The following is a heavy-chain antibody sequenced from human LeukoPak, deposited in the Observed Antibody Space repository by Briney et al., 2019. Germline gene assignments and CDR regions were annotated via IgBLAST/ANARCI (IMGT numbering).Heavy chain of an antibody. D-gene: IGHD6-13*01. V-gene: IGHV1-8*01. J-gene: IGHJ4*02. CDR3: ARGLGSPEGY. CDR1: GYTFTLYD. Sequence: ASVKVSCKASGYTFTLYDINWVRQATGQGLEWMGWMNPNSDNTGYAQKFRGRVTMTRNSSITTAYMELSSLTSEDTAVYYCARGLGSPEGYWGQGTLVTVSS. CDR2: MNPNSDNT.